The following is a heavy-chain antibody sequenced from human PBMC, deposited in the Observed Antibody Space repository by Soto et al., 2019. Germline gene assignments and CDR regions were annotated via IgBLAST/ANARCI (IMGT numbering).Heavy chain of an antibody. CDR3: ARDYCSGGSCYSGWFDP. CDR2: IYHSGST. V-gene: IGHV4-4*02. D-gene: IGHD2-15*01. J-gene: IGHJ5*02. Sequence: SETLSLTCAVSSRSICSSNWGSWVRDPPGKGLEWIGEIYHSGSTNYNPSLKSRVTISVDKSKNQFSLKLSSVTAADTAVYYCARDYCSGGSCYSGWFDPWGQGTLVTVS. CDR1: SRSICSSNW.